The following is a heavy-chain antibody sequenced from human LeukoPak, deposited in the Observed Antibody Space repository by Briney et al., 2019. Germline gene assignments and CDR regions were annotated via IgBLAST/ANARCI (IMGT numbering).Heavy chain of an antibody. J-gene: IGHJ4*02. Sequence: GGSLRLSCAASGLTFNSYWMTWVRQAPGKGLEWVANIRHDASARYYADSVKGRFTISRDDAKNSLFLQMNSLRADDTAIYYCARDNSGFDYWGQGTLVTVSS. D-gene: IGHD6-19*01. CDR1: GLTFNSYW. CDR2: IRHDASAR. V-gene: IGHV3-7*01. CDR3: ARDNSGFDY.